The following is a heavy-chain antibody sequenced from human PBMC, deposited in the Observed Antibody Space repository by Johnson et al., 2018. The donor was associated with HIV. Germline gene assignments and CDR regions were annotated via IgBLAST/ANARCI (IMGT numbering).Heavy chain of an antibody. CDR3: ARDPVSHYYDSSGSLDDAFDI. D-gene: IGHD3-22*01. V-gene: IGHV3-20*04. CDR1: GFTFDDYG. J-gene: IGHJ3*02. Sequence: VQLVESGGGVVRPGGSLRLSCAASGFTFDDYGMSWVRQAPGKGLEWVSGINWNGGSTGYADSVKGRFPISRDNAKNSLYLQMNSLRAEDTAVYYCARDPVSHYYDSSGSLDDAFDIWGQGTMVTVSS. CDR2: INWNGGST.